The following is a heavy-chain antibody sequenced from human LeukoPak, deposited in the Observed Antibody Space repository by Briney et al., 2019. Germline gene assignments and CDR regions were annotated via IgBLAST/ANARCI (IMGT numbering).Heavy chain of an antibody. Sequence: GGSLRLSCAASGFTFNTYWMSWVRQAPGKGLEWVANIKPDGGEEYHVDSVKGRFTISRDNTKNSLFLQMNNLRAEDTAVYYCARGSWNPDYWGQGTLVTVSS. J-gene: IGHJ4*02. CDR1: GFTFNTYW. D-gene: IGHD1-1*01. V-gene: IGHV3-7*03. CDR2: IKPDGGEE. CDR3: ARGSWNPDY.